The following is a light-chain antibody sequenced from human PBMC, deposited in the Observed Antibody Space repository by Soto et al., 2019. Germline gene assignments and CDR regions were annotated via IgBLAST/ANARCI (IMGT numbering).Light chain of an antibody. CDR2: EVX. Sequence: DIQMSQAPSTLSSSVGDIFTITCRSSQSIVRWFAWCQQKPCEAPGCLXXEVXIVVSGVPSRFSGSGSGTEFTLTISSLQPEDFATYYCQQYNGYSTWTFSQGTKVDIK. CDR3: QQYNGYSTWT. V-gene: IGKV1-5*01. J-gene: IGKJ1*01. CDR1: QSIVRW.